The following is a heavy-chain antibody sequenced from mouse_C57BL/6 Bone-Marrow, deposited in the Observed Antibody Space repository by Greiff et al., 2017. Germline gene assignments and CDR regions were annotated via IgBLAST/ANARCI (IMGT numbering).Heavy chain of an antibody. Sequence: QVQLQQSGAELVRPGASVKLSCKASGYTFTDYYINWVKQRPGQGLEWIARIYPGSGNTYYNEKFKGKATLTAEKSSSTAYMQLSSLTSEDSAVYFCARGGVRRYYAMDYWGQGTSVTVSS. CDR3: ARGGVRRYYAMDY. D-gene: IGHD2-14*01. CDR1: GYTFTDYY. V-gene: IGHV1-76*01. CDR2: IYPGSGNT. J-gene: IGHJ4*01.